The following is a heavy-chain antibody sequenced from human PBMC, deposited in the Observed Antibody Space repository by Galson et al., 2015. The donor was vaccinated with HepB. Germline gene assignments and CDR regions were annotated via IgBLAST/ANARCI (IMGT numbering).Heavy chain of an antibody. D-gene: IGHD5-18*01. CDR3: TIRNTAILPEGMDV. J-gene: IGHJ6*02. Sequence: SLRLSCAASGFTFSGSAMHWVRQASGKGLEWVGRIRSKANSYATAYAASVKGRFTISRDDSKNTAYLQMNSLKTEDTAVYYCTIRNTAILPEGMDVWGQGTTVTVSS. V-gene: IGHV3-73*01. CDR1: GFTFSGSA. CDR2: IRSKANSYAT.